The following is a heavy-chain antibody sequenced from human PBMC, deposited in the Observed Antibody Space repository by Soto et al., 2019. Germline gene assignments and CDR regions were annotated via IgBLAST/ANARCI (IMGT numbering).Heavy chain of an antibody. V-gene: IGHV3-15*01. D-gene: IGHD3-22*01. CDR1: GFTFSNAW. CDR2: IKSKTDGGTT. Sequence: EVQLVESGGGLVKPGGSLRLSCAASGFTFSNAWMSWVRQAPGKGLEWVGRIKSKTDGGTTDYAAPVKGRFTISRDDSKNTLYLQMNSLKTEDTAVYYCTTAGNYDSSGFPNWGQRTLVTVSS. J-gene: IGHJ4*02. CDR3: TTAGNYDSSGFPN.